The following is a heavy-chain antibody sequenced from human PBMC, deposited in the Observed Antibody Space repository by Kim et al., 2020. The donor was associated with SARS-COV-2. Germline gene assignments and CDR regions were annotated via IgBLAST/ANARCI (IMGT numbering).Heavy chain of an antibody. D-gene: IGHD2-2*01. CDR2: IYYSGST. J-gene: IGHJ4*02. CDR1: GGSISSSSYY. Sequence: SETLSLTCTVSGGSISSSSYYWGWIRQPPGKGLEWIGSIYYSGSTYYNPSLKSRVTISVDTSKNQFSLKLSSVTAADTAVYYCARRGVYCSSTSCLDYWGQGTLVTVSS. CDR3: ARRGVYCSSTSCLDY. V-gene: IGHV4-39*01.